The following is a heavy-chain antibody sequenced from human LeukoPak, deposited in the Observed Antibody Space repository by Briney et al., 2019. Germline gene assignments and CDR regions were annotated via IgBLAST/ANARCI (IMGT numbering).Heavy chain of an antibody. CDR2: ISGSGGST. J-gene: IGHJ4*02. V-gene: IGHV3-23*01. D-gene: IGHD3-22*01. CDR1: GFTFSSYA. Sequence: HPGGSLRLSCAASGFTFSSYAMSWVRQAPGKGLEWVSAISGSGGSTYYADSVKGRFTISRDNSKNTLYLQMNSLRAEDTAVYYCATQTYYYDSSGYYGAYYFDYWGQGTLVTVSS. CDR3: ATQTYYYDSSGYYGAYYFDY.